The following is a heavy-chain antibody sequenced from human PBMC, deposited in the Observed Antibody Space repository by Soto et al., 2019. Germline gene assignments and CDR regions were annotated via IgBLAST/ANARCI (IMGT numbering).Heavy chain of an antibody. J-gene: IGHJ4*02. D-gene: IGHD2-2*01. CDR3: AHGGPAASLDF. CDR1: GFSLSNPGVG. Sequence: QITLKESGPTLVKPTQTLTLTCTFSGFSLSNPGVGMGWVRQPPGKALQWLAVIYWNDDRRYSPSLKTRLTITKDTSKNQVVLTITDMDPVDTATYYCAHGGPAASLDFWGQGTLVTVSS. CDR2: IYWNDDR. V-gene: IGHV2-5*01.